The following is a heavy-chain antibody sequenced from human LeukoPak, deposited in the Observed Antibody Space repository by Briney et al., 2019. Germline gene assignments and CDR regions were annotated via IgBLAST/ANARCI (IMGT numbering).Heavy chain of an antibody. CDR2: MNPNSGNT. Sequence: ASVKVSCKASGYTFNGYYMSWVRQATGQGLEWMGWMNPNSGNTGYAQKFQGRVTMTRNTSISTAYMELSSLRSEDTAVYYCARVEQQLASDYWGQGTLVTVSS. J-gene: IGHJ4*02. D-gene: IGHD6-13*01. CDR3: ARVEQQLASDY. V-gene: IGHV1-8*02. CDR1: GYTFNGYY.